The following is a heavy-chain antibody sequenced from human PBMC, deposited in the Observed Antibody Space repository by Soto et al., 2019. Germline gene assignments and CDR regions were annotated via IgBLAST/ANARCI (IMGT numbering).Heavy chain of an antibody. V-gene: IGHV3-53*01. CDR3: ARGISDYGDYVSAFDI. J-gene: IGHJ3*02. CDR1: GFTVSSNY. CDR2: IYSGGST. Sequence: GGSLRLSCAASGFTVSSNYMSWVRQAPGKGLEWVSVIYSGGSTYYADSVKGRFTISRDNSKNALYLQMNSLRAEDTAVYYCARGISDYGDYVSAFDIWGQGTMVTVSS. D-gene: IGHD4-17*01.